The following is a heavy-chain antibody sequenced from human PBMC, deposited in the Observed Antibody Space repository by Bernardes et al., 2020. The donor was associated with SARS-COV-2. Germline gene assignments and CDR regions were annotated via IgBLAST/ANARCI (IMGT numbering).Heavy chain of an antibody. CDR2: IYYSGST. J-gene: IGHJ4*02. CDR1: VGSISSYY. Sequence: SETLTLTCTVSVGSISSYYWSWIRQPPGKGLEWIGYIYYSGSTNYNPSLKSRVTISVDTSKNQFSLKLSSVTAADTAVYYCATIPYSGSYFERDYWGQGTLVTVSS. V-gene: IGHV4-59*08. D-gene: IGHD1-26*01. CDR3: ATIPYSGSYFERDY.